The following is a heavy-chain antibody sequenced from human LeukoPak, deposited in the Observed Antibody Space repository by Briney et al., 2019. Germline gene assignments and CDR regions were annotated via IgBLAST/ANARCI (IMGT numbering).Heavy chain of an antibody. D-gene: IGHD5-18*01. Sequence: KPSETLSPTCAVYGGSFSGYYWSWIRQPPGKGLEWIGEINHSGSTNYNPSLKSRVTISVDTSKNQFSLKLSSVTAPDTAVYYCARGGYKSLYYMDVWGKGTTVTVSS. CDR1: GGSFSGYY. J-gene: IGHJ6*03. CDR3: ARGGYKSLYYMDV. V-gene: IGHV4-34*01. CDR2: INHSGST.